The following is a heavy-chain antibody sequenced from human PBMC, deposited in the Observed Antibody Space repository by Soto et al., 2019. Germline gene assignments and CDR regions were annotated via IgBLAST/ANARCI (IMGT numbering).Heavy chain of an antibody. CDR1: GFTFSSYA. CDR2: ISGSGGST. Sequence: EVQLLESGGGLVQPGGSLRLSCAASGFTFSSYAMSWVRQAPGKGLEWVSAISGSGGSTYYADSVKGRFTISRDNSKNTLYMQMNSLRAEDTAVYYCAKDDGRQLWLNYFDYWGQGTLVTVSS. CDR3: AKDDGRQLWLNYFDY. D-gene: IGHD3-10*01. J-gene: IGHJ4*02. V-gene: IGHV3-23*01.